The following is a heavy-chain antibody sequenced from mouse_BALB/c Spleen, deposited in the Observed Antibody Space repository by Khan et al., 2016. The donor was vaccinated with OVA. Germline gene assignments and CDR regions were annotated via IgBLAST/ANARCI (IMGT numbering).Heavy chain of an antibody. CDR3: ARDCASYNWSLDF. Sequence: VQLQESGPGLVKPSQSLSLTCTVTGYSITSDNAWNWIRQLPGNNLEWMVYISYSSSTNYNQAFKTRITITRDNSYNQFFLQLNSLTTEDTATYYCARDCASYNWSLDFWGEGTSVTVSS. D-gene: IGHD1-3*01. CDR1: GYSITSDNA. J-gene: IGHJ4*01. CDR2: ISYSSST. V-gene: IGHV3-2*02.